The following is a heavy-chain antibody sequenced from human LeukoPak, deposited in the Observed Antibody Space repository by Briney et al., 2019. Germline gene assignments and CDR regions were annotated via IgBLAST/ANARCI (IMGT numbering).Heavy chain of an antibody. CDR1: GFIFRTYW. CDR2: IKEDGSEK. V-gene: IGHV3-7*05. Sequence: PGGSLRFSCAASGFIFRTYWMSWVRQAPGKGLEWVANIKEDGSEKYYVDSVRGRFTISRDNAKNSLYLQMNSLRAEDTAVYYCTRDGYSTRDYWGQGTLVTVSS. D-gene: IGHD6-13*01. CDR3: TRDGYSTRDY. J-gene: IGHJ4*02.